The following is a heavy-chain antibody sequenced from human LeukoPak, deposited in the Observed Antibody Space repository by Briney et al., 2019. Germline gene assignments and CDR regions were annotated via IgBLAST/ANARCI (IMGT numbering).Heavy chain of an antibody. D-gene: IGHD2-2*01. V-gene: IGHV1-18*01. CDR3: ARRSSSYCSSTSCYARGNWFDP. Sequence: ASVKVSCKASGYTFTSYGISWVRQAPGQGLEWMGWISAYNGNTNYAQKLQGRVTMTTDTSTSTAYMELRSLRSDDTAVYYCARRSSSYCSSTSCYARGNWFDPWGQGTLVTVSS. CDR2: ISAYNGNT. CDR1: GYTFTSYG. J-gene: IGHJ5*02.